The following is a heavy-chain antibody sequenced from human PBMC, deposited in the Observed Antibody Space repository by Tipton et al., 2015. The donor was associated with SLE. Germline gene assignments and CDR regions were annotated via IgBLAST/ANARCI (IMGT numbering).Heavy chain of an antibody. Sequence: GSLRLSCAASGFTFSSYAMSWVRQAPGKGLEWVSGISGSGGNTYYADSVKGRFTISRDNSKNTLYLQMNSLRAEDTAVYYCATDGSYYGFNIWGQGTMVTVSS. CDR2: ISGSGGNT. D-gene: IGHD1-26*01. CDR3: ATDGSYYGFNI. J-gene: IGHJ3*02. V-gene: IGHV3-23*01. CDR1: GFTFSSYA.